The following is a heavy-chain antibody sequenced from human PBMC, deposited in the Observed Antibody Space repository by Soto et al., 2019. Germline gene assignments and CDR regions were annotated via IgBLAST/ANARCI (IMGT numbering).Heavy chain of an antibody. CDR3: ARNRRYCSGGSCYSMHVFDI. CDR2: IYPGDSDT. D-gene: IGHD2-15*01. V-gene: IGHV5-51*01. CDR1: GYSFTSYW. Sequence: PGESLKISCKGSGYSFTSYWIGWVRQMPGKGLEWMGIIYPGDSDTRYSPSFQGQVTISADKSISTAYLQWSSLKASDTAMYYWARNRRYCSGGSCYSMHVFDIWGQGKMVTVSS. J-gene: IGHJ3*02.